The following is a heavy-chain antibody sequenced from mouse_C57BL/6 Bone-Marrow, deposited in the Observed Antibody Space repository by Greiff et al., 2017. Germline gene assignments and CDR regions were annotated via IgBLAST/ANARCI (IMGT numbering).Heavy chain of an antibody. V-gene: IGHV5-17*01. CDR1: GFTFSDYG. J-gene: IGHJ3*01. CDR3: AVPFAY. CDR2: SSSGSSTI. Sequence: EVKLVESGGGLVKPGGSLKLSCAASGFTFSDYGMHWVRQAPEKGLEWVAYSSSGSSTIYYADTVKGRFTISRDNAKNTLFLQMTSRRSEDTAMYYCAVPFAYWGQGTLVTVSA.